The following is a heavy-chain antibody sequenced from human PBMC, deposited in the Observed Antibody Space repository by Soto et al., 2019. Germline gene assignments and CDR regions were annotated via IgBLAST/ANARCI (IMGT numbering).Heavy chain of an antibody. V-gene: IGHV1-8*01. CDR2: MNPNSGNT. J-gene: IGHJ6*02. CDR1: GYTFTSYD. D-gene: IGHD1-1*01. CDR3: ARLNWNDRGYYYSMDV. Sequence: QVQLVQSGAEVKKPGASVKVSCKASGYTFTSYDINWVRQATGQGLAWMGWMNPNSGNTGYAQKLQGRVTMTRNTSISRADMELRSLRSSDTAVYYCARLNWNDRGYYYSMDVWGQGTTVTVSS.